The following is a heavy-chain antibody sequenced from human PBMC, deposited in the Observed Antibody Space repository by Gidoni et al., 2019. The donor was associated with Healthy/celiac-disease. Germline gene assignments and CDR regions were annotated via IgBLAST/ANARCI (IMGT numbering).Heavy chain of an antibody. J-gene: IGHJ4*02. D-gene: IGHD1-26*01. CDR3: ARGLFEGATNFDY. CDR2: INHSGST. V-gene: IGHV4-34*01. Sequence: QVQLQQWGAGLLKPSETLSLTCAVYGGSFSGYYWSWIRQPPGKGLEWIGEINHSGSTNYNPSLKSRVTISVDTSKNQFSLKLSSVTAADTAVYYCARGLFEGATNFDYWGQGTLVTVSS. CDR1: GGSFSGYY.